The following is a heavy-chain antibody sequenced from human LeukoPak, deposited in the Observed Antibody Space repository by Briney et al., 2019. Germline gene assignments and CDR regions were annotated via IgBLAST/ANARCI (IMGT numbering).Heavy chain of an antibody. CDR1: GGSISSYY. J-gene: IGHJ5*02. V-gene: IGHV4-4*07. D-gene: IGHD6-19*01. Sequence: SETLSLTCTVSGGSISSYYWSWIRQPAGKGLEWIGHTHISGNTKYNPSLKSRVTMSVDTSKNQFSLRLSSVTAADTAVYYCARHSRQWLVQGGSYWFDPWGQGTLVTVSS. CDR2: THISGNT. CDR3: ARHSRQWLVQGGSYWFDP.